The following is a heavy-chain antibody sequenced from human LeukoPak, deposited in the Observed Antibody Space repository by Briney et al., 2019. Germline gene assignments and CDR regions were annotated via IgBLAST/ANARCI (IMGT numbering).Heavy chain of an antibody. CDR1: GFTSSSYA. D-gene: IGHD6-19*01. CDR2: ISYDGSNK. J-gene: IGHJ6*02. V-gene: IGHV3-30*04. Sequence: GGSLRLSCAASGFTSSSYAMHWVRQAPGKGLEWVAVISYDGSNKYYADSVKGRFTISRDNSKNTLYLQMNSLRAEDTAVYYCARGGSSGWSPQRSGMDVWGQGTTVTVSS. CDR3: ARGGSSGWSPQRSGMDV.